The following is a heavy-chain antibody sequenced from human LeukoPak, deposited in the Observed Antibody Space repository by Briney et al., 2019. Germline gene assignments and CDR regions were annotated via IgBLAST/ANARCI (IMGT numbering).Heavy chain of an antibody. V-gene: IGHV1-46*01. D-gene: IGHD3-10*01. CDR2: INPSGGST. Sequence: ASVKVSCKASGYTFTSYYMHWVRQAPGQGLEWMGIINPSGGSTSYAQKFQGRVTMTRDTSTSTVYMELSSLRSEDTAVYYCARERIFEVRGVKAFDYWGRGTLVTVSS. J-gene: IGHJ4*02. CDR3: ARERIFEVRGVKAFDY. CDR1: GYTFTSYY.